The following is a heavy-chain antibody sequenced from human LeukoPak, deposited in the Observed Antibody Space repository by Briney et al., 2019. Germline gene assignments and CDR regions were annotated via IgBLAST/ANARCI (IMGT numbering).Heavy chain of an antibody. J-gene: IGHJ4*02. CDR2: IIPIFGTA. Sequence: SVKVSCKASGGTFSSYAISWVRQAPGQGLEWMGGIIPIFGTANYAQKFQGRVTITADESTSTAYMELSSLRSEDTAVYYCARNPGYGGRGNFDYWGQGTLVTVSS. D-gene: IGHD4-23*01. V-gene: IGHV1-69*13. CDR1: GGTFSSYA. CDR3: ARNPGYGGRGNFDY.